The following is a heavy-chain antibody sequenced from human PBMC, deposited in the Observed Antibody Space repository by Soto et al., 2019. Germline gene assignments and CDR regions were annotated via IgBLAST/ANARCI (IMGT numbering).Heavy chain of an antibody. D-gene: IGHD6-13*01. Sequence: SETLSLTCTVSGGSMRNYFWTWIRQPPGKGLEWIGYIHYSGTTSFFPSYNPSLRSRVTISEDTSKNQFSRKLLSVTTADTAVYFCAAGEASSRSLAPYYLDFWGQGTLVTVSS. CDR2: IHYSGTT. CDR3: AAGEASSRSLAPYYLDF. V-gene: IGHV4-59*01. CDR1: GGSMRNYF. J-gene: IGHJ4*02.